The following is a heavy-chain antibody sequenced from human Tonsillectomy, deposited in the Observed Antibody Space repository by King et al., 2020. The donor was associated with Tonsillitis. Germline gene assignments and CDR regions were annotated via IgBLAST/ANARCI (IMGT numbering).Heavy chain of an antibody. J-gene: IGHJ6*03. CDR3: ARGPRCGSPSCYYYYYMDV. D-gene: IGHD2-2*01. CDR2: SKHSGRT. Sequence: VQLQQWGAGLLKPSETLSLTCAVYGGSFSGYYWSWISQPPGKGLEWIGESKHSGRTNYNPSLKSRATTSVDTSKNNFSLKLSSVTAADTAVYYCARGPRCGSPSCYYYYYMDVWGKGTTVTVSS. CDR1: GGSFSGYY. V-gene: IGHV4-34*01.